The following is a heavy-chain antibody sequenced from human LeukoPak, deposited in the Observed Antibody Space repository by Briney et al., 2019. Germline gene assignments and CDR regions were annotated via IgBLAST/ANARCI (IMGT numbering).Heavy chain of an antibody. D-gene: IGHD2-2*01. Sequence: GGSLRLSCAASGFSFSIYWMSWVRQAPGKGLEWVANINQDGSEKYYVDSVKGRFTISRDNAKNSLYLQMNSLSAEDTAVYYCARDTNGALDIWGQGTMVTVSS. CDR2: INQDGSEK. CDR1: GFSFSIYW. CDR3: ARDTNGALDI. V-gene: IGHV3-7*04. J-gene: IGHJ3*02.